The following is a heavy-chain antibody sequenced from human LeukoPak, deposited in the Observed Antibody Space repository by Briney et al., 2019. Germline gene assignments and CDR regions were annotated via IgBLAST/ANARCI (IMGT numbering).Heavy chain of an antibody. CDR2: IAHHGNNK. Sequence: GGSLRLSCGASGLTFSSSAMHWVRQGPGKGLEWVAYIAHHGNNKYYADSVKGRFTISRDNSKGSLYLQMNSLRADDTAVYYCAKDGSWSCTDWGQGTLVRVSS. J-gene: IGHJ4*02. CDR3: AKDGSWSCTD. CDR1: GLTFSSSA. V-gene: IGHV3-30*02. D-gene: IGHD2-8*02.